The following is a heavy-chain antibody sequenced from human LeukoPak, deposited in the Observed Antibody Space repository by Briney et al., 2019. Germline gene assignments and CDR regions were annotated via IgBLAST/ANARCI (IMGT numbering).Heavy chain of an antibody. CDR2: VTQTGST. D-gene: IGHD2-2*01. Sequence: SETLSLTCAVYGGSFSGYFWTWIRQPPGKGLEWVGEVTQTGSTNYNPSIKSRVTISVGTSKNQSSLKLTSVTAADTAVYYCARRVNRRSTSCPMCLDYWGQGDLVTVSS. V-gene: IGHV4-34*01. J-gene: IGHJ4*02. CDR1: GGSFSGYF. CDR3: ARRVNRRSTSCPMCLDY.